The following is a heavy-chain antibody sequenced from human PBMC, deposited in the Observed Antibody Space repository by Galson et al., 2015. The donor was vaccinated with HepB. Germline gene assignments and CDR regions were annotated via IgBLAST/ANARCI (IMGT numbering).Heavy chain of an antibody. D-gene: IGHD1-1*01. CDR1: GYTFTSYG. Sequence: SVKVSCKASGYTFTSYGISWVRQAPGQGLEWMGWISAYNGNTNYAQKLQGRVTMTTDTSTSTAYMELRSLRSDDTAVYYCARDYNWNDDYYYYGMDAWGQGTTVTVSS. J-gene: IGHJ6*02. CDR3: ARDYNWNDDYYYYGMDA. V-gene: IGHV1-18*04. CDR2: ISAYNGNT.